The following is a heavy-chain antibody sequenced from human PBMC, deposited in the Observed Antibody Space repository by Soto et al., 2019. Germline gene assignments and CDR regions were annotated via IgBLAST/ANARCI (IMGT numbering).Heavy chain of an antibody. CDR3: AYFWDYYGRTGYFCYALDL. D-gene: IGHD3-10*01. Sequence: PSQTLSLTCAISGDRVSSNSAAWNWIRQSPSRGLEWLGRTYYRSKWYNDYAVSVKSRITIDPDTSKNQFSLQLNSVTPEDTAVDFAAYFWDYYGRTGYFCYALDLWGQGTLVTVSS. V-gene: IGHV6-1*01. CDR1: GDRVSSNSAA. CDR2: TYYRSKWYN. J-gene: IGHJ4*03.